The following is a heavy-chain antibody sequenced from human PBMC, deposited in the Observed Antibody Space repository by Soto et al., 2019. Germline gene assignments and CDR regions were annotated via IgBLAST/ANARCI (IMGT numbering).Heavy chain of an antibody. CDR1: GYTFSSYG. D-gene: IGHD3-16*01. CDR2: ISAYNGYT. V-gene: IGHV1-18*01. Sequence: QVQLVQSGAEVKKPGASVMVSCETSGYTFSSYGISWVRQAPGQGPDWMGWISAYNGYTDYAQKFQGRVTVTTDASTSTAYMELRSLRSDDTAVYYCARGLLRGKGGMDVWGQETTVTVSS. J-gene: IGHJ6*02. CDR3: ARGLLRGKGGMDV.